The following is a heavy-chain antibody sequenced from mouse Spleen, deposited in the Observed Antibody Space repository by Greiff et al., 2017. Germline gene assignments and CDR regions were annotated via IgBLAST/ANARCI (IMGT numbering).Heavy chain of an antibody. D-gene: IGHD1-1*01. CDR1: GYSFISYW. CDR3: ARSGSTVEATDYFDY. V-gene: IGHV1-55*01. J-gene: IGHJ2*01. Sequence: QVQLQQPGAELVKPGASVKMSCKASGYSFISYWIIWVKQRPGQGLEWIGDIYPGSGSTNYNEKFKSKATLTVDTSSSTAYMQLSSLTSEDSAVYYCARSGSTVEATDYFDYWGQGTTLTVSS. CDR2: IYPGSGST.